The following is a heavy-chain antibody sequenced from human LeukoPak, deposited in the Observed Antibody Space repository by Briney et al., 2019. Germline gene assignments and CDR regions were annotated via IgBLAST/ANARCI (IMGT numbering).Heavy chain of an antibody. V-gene: IGHV4-59*01. J-gene: IGHJ5*02. CDR3: ARECEDYDSSGYYYNWFDP. Sequence: SETLSLTCTVSGGSISSYYWSWIRQPPGKGLEWIGYIYYSRSTNYNPSLKSRVTISVDTSKNQFSLKLSSVTAADTAVYYCARECEDYDSSGYYYNWFDPWGQGTLVTVYS. CDR1: GGSISSYY. CDR2: IYYSRST. D-gene: IGHD3-22*01.